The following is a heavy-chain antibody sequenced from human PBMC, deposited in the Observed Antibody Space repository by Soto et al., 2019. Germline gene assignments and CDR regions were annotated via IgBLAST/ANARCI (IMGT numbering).Heavy chain of an antibody. V-gene: IGHV4-59*01. CDR3: ARVGPPYSGSYSWFDP. Sequence: PSETLSLTCTVSGGSISSYYWSWIRQPPGKGLEWIGYIYYSGSTNYNPSLKSRVTVSVDTSKNQFSLKLSSVTAADTAVYYCARVGPPYSGSYSWFDPWGQGTLVTVSS. D-gene: IGHD1-26*01. CDR2: IYYSGST. CDR1: GGSISSYY. J-gene: IGHJ5*02.